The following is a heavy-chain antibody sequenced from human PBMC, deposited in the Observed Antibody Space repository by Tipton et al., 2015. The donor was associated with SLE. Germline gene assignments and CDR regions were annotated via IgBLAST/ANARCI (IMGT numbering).Heavy chain of an antibody. CDR1: GFTFSSYA. CDR3: ARGFTIFGVAKYYFDY. V-gene: IGHV3-23*01. Sequence: SLRLSCAASGFTFSSYAMSWVRQAPGKGLEWVSAISGSGGSTYYADSVKGRFTISRDNSKNSLYLQMNSLRAEDTAVYYCARGFTIFGVAKYYFDYWGQGTLVTVSS. CDR2: ISGSGGST. D-gene: IGHD3-3*01. J-gene: IGHJ4*02.